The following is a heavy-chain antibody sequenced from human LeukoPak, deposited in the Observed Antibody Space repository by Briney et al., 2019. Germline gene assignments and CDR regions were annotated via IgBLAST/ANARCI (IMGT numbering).Heavy chain of an antibody. CDR1: GDSIGTSSYY. J-gene: IGHJ3*02. CDR3: AREERNCSSTSCYSDAFDI. D-gene: IGHD2-2*01. Sequence: SETLSLTCTVSGDSIGTSSYYWSWIRQPAGKGLEWIGRIYNSGTTNYNPSLKSRVTISVDTSKNQFSLKLNSVTAADTAVYYCAREERNCSSTSCYSDAFDIWGQGTMVTVSS. CDR2: IYNSGTT. V-gene: IGHV4-61*02.